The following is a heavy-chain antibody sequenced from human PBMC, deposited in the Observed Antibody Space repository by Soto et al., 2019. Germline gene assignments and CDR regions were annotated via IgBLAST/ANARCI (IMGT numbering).Heavy chain of an antibody. D-gene: IGHD2-2*01. CDR2: IYYSGST. CDR3: ARGAGRCSTTSCYARTYYYGMDV. J-gene: IGHJ6*02. CDR1: GGSISSGDYY. Sequence: QVQLQESGPGLVKPSQTLSLTCTVSGGSISSGDYYWSWIRQPPGKGLEWIGYIYYSGSTYYNPSLKGRVAISVDTSKNQFSLKLSSVTAADTAVYYCARGAGRCSTTSCYARTYYYGMDVWGHGTTVTVSS. V-gene: IGHV4-30-4*01.